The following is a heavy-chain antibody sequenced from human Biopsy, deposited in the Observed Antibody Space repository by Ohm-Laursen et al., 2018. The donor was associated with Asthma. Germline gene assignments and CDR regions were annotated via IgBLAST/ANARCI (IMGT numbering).Heavy chain of an antibody. CDR1: GFAVSREH. CDR3: VRGDSSNWSHYYFDY. CDR2: IYSGGTS. Sequence: SLRLSCSASGFAVSREHMFWVRPAPGKGLEWVSVIYSGGTSHTADSVRGRFTISRDYSKNTLYLQMHSLRAEDTAVYYCVRGDSSNWSHYYFDYWGQGTLVTVSS. J-gene: IGHJ4*01. D-gene: IGHD3-22*01. V-gene: IGHV3-53*01.